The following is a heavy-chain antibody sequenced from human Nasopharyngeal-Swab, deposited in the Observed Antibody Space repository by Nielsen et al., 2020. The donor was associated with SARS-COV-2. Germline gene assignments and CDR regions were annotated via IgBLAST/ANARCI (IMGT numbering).Heavy chain of an antibody. D-gene: IGHD1-1*01. CDR1: GGSISSYY. J-gene: IGHJ4*02. CDR2: IYTSGST. V-gene: IGHV4-4*07. Sequence: SETLSLTCTVSGGSISSYYWSWIRQPAGKGLKWIGRIYTSGSTNYNPSLKSRVTMSVDTSKNQFSLKLSSVTAADTAVYYCARRTTYDHFDYWGQGILVTVSS. CDR3: ARRTTYDHFDY.